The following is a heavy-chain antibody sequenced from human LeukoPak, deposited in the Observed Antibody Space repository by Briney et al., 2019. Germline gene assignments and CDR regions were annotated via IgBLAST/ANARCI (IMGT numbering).Heavy chain of an antibody. J-gene: IGHJ4*02. D-gene: IGHD2-15*01. Sequence: GGSLRLSCAASGFTFSSYAMSWVRQAPGKGLEWVSAISGSGGSTYYADSVKGRFTISRDNYKNTLYLQMNSLRAEDTAVYYCAKVGRRLLLAEYYFDYWGQGTLVTVSS. CDR3: AKVGRRLLLAEYYFDY. CDR1: GFTFSSYA. V-gene: IGHV3-23*01. CDR2: ISGSGGST.